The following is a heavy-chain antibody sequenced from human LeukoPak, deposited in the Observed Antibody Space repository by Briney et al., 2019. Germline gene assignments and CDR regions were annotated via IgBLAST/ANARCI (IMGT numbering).Heavy chain of an antibody. CDR1: GYTFSNYD. CDR3: ARDSTGFQDAFDI. J-gene: IGHJ3*02. Sequence: ASVKVSCKASGYTFSNYDINWVRQATGQGLEWMGWMNPDTGNTHYAQDFQGRVTMTKNTSIGTAYMELSSLRSEDTAVYYCARDSTGFQDAFDIWGQGTMVTVSS. CDR2: MNPDTGNT. D-gene: IGHD4-17*01. V-gene: IGHV1-8*01.